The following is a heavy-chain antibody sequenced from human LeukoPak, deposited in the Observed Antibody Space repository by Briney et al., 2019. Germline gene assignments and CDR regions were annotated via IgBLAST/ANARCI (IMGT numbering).Heavy chain of an antibody. CDR1: GYTFTGYY. D-gene: IGHD3-10*01. Sequence: ASVKVSCKASGYTFTGYYMHWVRQAPGQGLEWMGWINPNSGGTNCAQKFQGRVTMTRDTSISTAYMELSRLRSDDTAVYYCARGFSSGSYYPHNWFDPWGQGTLVTVSS. CDR3: ARGFSSGSYYPHNWFDP. CDR2: INPNSGGT. V-gene: IGHV1-2*02. J-gene: IGHJ5*02.